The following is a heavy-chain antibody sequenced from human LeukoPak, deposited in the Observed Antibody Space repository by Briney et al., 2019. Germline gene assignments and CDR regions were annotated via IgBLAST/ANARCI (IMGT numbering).Heavy chain of an antibody. Sequence: GGSLRLSCSASGFTLSNYAMQWVRQSPGKGPEYVSAISTTGGSTYYADSVKGRFTISRDNSKNTLYLQMSSLTAEDTAVYYCVKGWIQAVGNFCWGQGTLVTVSS. D-gene: IGHD5-18*01. CDR3: VKGWIQAVGNFC. J-gene: IGHJ4*02. CDR1: GFTLSNYA. CDR2: ISTTGGST. V-gene: IGHV3-64D*06.